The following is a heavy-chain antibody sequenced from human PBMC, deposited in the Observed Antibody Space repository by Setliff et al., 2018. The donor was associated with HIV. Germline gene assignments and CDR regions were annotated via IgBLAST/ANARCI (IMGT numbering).Heavy chain of an antibody. CDR1: XXSISTSC. D-gene: IGHD3-22*01. V-gene: IGHV4-59*08. CDR2: VSYSXRT. CDR3: ARHGHFYDSSSSGAFDI. Sequence: LSLXCNXXXXSISTSCWSXXXXXPEKGLXWXGXVSYSXRTXFNPSLGSRLAMSXXXXKNHFSLKLRSVTAADTAVYYCARHGHFYDSSSSGAFDIWGXGTMVTVSS. J-gene: IGHJ3*02.